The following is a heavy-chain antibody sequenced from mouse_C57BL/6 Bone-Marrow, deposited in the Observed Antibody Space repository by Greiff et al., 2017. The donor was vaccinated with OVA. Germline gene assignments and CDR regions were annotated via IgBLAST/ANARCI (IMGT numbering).Heavy chain of an antibody. CDR1: GFNIKDDY. D-gene: IGHD4-1*01. Sequence: DVQLQESGAELVRPGASVKLSCTASGFNIKDDYMHWVKQRPEQGLEWIGWIDPENGDTEYASKFQGKATITADTSSNTAYLQLSSLTSEDTAVYYCTREGTGTDAMDYWGQGTSVTVSS. V-gene: IGHV14-4*01. CDR2: IDPENGDT. J-gene: IGHJ4*01. CDR3: TREGTGTDAMDY.